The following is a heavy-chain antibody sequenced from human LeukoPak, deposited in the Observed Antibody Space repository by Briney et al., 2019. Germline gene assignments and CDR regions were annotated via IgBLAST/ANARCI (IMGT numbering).Heavy chain of an antibody. Sequence: GGSLRLSCAASGFTFSSYSMNWVRQAPGKGLEWVSYISSSSSTIYYADSVKGRFTISRDNAKNSLHLQMNSLRAEDTAVYYCARAMNLGYYDSSGDFDYWGQGTLVAVSS. J-gene: IGHJ4*02. V-gene: IGHV3-48*01. CDR1: GFTFSSYS. CDR3: ARAMNLGYYDSSGDFDY. D-gene: IGHD3-22*01. CDR2: ISSSSSTI.